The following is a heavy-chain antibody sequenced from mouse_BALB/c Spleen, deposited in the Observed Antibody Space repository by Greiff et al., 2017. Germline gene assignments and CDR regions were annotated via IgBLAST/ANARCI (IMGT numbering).Heavy chain of an antibody. Sequence: EVQLQQSGPGLVKPSQSLSLTCTVTGYSITSDYAWNWIRQFPGNKLEWLGYISYSGSTSYNPSLKSRISITRDTSKNQFFLQLNSVTTEDTATYYCARSYDGYYFYWYFDVWGAGTTVTVAA. V-gene: IGHV3-2*02. J-gene: IGHJ1*01. CDR1: GYSITSDYA. CDR2: ISYSGST. CDR3: ARSYDGYYFYWYFDV. D-gene: IGHD2-3*01.